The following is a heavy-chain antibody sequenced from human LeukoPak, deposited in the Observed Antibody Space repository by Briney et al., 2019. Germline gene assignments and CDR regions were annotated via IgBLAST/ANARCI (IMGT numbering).Heavy chain of an antibody. CDR3: AKDDDGSGSYPSFHY. V-gene: IGHV3-23*01. Sequence: PGGSLRLSCAASGFTFSSYAMSWVRQAPGKGLEWVSAISGSDRSTYYADSVKGRFTNSRDNSKNTLYMQMNSLRAEDTAVYYCAKDDDGSGSYPSFHYWGQGTLVTVSS. J-gene: IGHJ4*02. CDR1: GFTFSSYA. CDR2: ISGSDRST. D-gene: IGHD3-10*01.